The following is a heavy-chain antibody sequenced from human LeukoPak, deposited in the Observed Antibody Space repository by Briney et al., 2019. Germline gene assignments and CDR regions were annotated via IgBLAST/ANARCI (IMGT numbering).Heavy chain of an antibody. CDR3: AKEAAGDLAFDY. CDR2: VSGSGVTT. V-gene: IGHV3-23*01. J-gene: IGHJ4*02. D-gene: IGHD7-27*01. CDR1: GFILSNCA. Sequence: GGSLRLSCAASGFILSNCAMTWVRQAPGKGLEWVSTVSGSGVTTYYADSVKGRFIISRDNSKNTLYLQMNSLRAEDTAVYYCAKEAAGDLAFDYWGQGTLVTVSS.